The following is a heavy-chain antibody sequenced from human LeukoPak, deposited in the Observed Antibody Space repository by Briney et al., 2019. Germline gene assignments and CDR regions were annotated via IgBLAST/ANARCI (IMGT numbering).Heavy chain of an antibody. D-gene: IGHD6-13*01. CDR1: GYSISSSNW. J-gene: IGHJ5*02. V-gene: IGHV4-28*05. CDR2: IYYSGSI. Sequence: PSETLSLTCAVSGYSISSSNWWGWIRQPPGKGLEWIGYIYYSGSIYSNPSLRSRVTMSVDTSKNQFSLRQNSVTAADTAVYYCARKPDSRNWFDPWGQGTLVIVSS. CDR3: ARKPDSRNWFDP.